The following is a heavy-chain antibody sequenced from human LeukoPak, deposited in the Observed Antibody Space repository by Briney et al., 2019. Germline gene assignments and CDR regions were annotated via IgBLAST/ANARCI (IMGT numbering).Heavy chain of an antibody. J-gene: IGHJ4*02. Sequence: GRSLRLSCAASGFTFSSYAMHWVRQAPGKGLEWVAVISYDGSNKYYADSVKGRFTISRDNSKNTLYLQMNSLRAEDTAVYYCAREGVGLYYFDYWGQGTLVTVSS. CDR2: ISYDGSNK. CDR1: GFTFSSYA. V-gene: IGHV3-30*04. D-gene: IGHD3-16*01. CDR3: AREGVGLYYFDY.